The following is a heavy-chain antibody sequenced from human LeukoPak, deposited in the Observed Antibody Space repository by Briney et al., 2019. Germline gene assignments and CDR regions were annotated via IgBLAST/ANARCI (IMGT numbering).Heavy chain of an antibody. Sequence: GESLKISCKGSGYSFPSYWIGWVRQMPGKGLEWMGIIYPGESHHRHSPSSQGQVPITAGKSNSTAYLQWSSLKASDTAMYYCARVAVTMALDIWGQGTMVTVSS. CDR2: IYPGESHH. CDR1: GYSFPSYW. V-gene: IGHV5-51*01. D-gene: IGHD4-17*01. J-gene: IGHJ3*02. CDR3: ARVAVTMALDI.